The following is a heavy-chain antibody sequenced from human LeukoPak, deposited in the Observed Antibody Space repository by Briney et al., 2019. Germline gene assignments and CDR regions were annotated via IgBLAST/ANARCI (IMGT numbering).Heavy chain of an antibody. CDR1: GGSFSGYY. CDR3: ARGASRGVTTLDY. CDR2: ISYNGNT. V-gene: IGHV4-59*01. J-gene: IGHJ4*02. Sequence: SETLSLTCAVYGGSFSGYYWSWIRQPPGKGLEWIGYISYNGNTNYNPSLKSRVTISVDTSKNQFSLKLSSVTAADTAVYYCARGASRGVTTLDYWGQGTLVTVSS. D-gene: IGHD4-17*01.